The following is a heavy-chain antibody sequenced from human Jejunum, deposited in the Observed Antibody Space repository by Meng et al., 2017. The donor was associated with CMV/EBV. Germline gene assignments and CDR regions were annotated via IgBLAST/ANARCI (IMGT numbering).Heavy chain of an antibody. CDR1: EFSVIRDN. CDR2: IYSSEST. Sequence: YCTAAEFSVIRDNMTWVRQAPGKGLEWVSAIYSSESTYYADSVKGRFTISRDNSKNTLYLQMNSLRAEDTAVYYCAKKYSGSFDYWGQGTLVTVSS. D-gene: IGHD1-26*01. J-gene: IGHJ4*02. CDR3: AKKYSGSFDY. V-gene: IGHV3-53*01.